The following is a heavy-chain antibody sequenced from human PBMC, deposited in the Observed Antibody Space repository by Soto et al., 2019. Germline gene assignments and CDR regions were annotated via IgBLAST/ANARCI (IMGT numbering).Heavy chain of an antibody. CDR2: INAGNGNT. Sequence: ASVKVSCKASGYTFTNYAMHWVRQAPGQRLEWMGWINAGNGNTKHSRKFQGRVTITRDTSASTAYMELSSLRSEDTAVYYCARGGVFFFAAPTNPFDYWGQGTLVTVSS. CDR1: GYTFTNYA. V-gene: IGHV1-3*01. CDR3: ARGGVFFFAAPTNPFDY. J-gene: IGHJ4*02. D-gene: IGHD3-10*01.